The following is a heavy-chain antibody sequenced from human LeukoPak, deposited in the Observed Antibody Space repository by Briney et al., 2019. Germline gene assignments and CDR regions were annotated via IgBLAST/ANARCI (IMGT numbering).Heavy chain of an antibody. J-gene: IGHJ4*02. V-gene: IGHV3-23*01. D-gene: IGHD3-22*01. Sequence: GGSLRLSCAASGFTFSSYAMNWVRQAPGRGLEWVSGISGSGGSAYYADSVKGRFTISGDNSKNTLSLHMSSLRAEDTAVYYCASRNFYESGHYGIAYWGQGTLVTVSS. CDR3: ASRNFYESGHYGIAY. CDR2: ISGSGGSA. CDR1: GFTFSSYA.